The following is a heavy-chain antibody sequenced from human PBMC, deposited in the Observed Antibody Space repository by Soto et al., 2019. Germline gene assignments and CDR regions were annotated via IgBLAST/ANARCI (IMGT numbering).Heavy chain of an antibody. CDR1: GGSISSGDYY. CDR2: IYYSGST. CDR3: ARYEWQGIVGDLNWFDP. J-gene: IGHJ5*02. Sequence: PSETLSLTCTVSGGSISSGDYYWSWIRQPPGKGLEWIGYIYYSGSTYYNPSLKSRVTISVDTSKNQFSLKLSSVTAADTAVYYCARYEWQGIVGDLNWFDPWGQGTLVTVSS. D-gene: IGHD1-26*01. V-gene: IGHV4-30-4*01.